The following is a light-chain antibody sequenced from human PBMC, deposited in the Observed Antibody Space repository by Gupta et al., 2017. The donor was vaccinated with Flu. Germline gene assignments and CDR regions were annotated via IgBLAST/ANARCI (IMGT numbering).Light chain of an antibody. V-gene: IGKV3-15*01. CDR2: GAS. Sequence: EIVMTQSPATLSVSPGERATLSCRASQSVSGYLAWYQHKPGQGPSLLIYGASTCAKGIEARFSGSGDATEFTLTISSLQSEDFAVYYCQHYNGGPPSFTFGQGTKLEIK. CDR3: QHYNGGPPSFT. J-gene: IGKJ2*01. CDR1: QSVSGY.